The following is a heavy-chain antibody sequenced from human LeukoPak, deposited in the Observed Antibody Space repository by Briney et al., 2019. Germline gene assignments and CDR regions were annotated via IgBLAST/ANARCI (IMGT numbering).Heavy chain of an antibody. CDR2: INHSGST. J-gene: IGHJ6*03. Sequence: KTSETLSLTCAVYGGSFSGYYWSWIRQPPGKGLEWIGEINHSGSTNYNPSLKSRVTISVDTSKNQFSLKLSSVAAADTAVYYCAGCGGGNWSGYFYYYYYMDVWGKGTTVTVSS. CDR1: GGSFSGYY. D-gene: IGHD3-3*01. V-gene: IGHV4-34*01. CDR3: AGCGGGNWSGYFYYYYYMDV.